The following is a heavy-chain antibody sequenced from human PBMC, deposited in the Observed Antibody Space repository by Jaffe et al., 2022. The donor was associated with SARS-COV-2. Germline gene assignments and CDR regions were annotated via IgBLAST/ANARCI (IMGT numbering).Heavy chain of an antibody. CDR3: ARGGPERYCSGGSCYSSDY. J-gene: IGHJ4*02. V-gene: IGHV3-7*01. CDR2: IKQDGSEK. CDR1: GFTFSSYW. D-gene: IGHD2-15*01. Sequence: EVQLVESGGGLVQPGGSLRLSCAASGFTFSSYWMSWVRQAPGKGLEWVANIKQDGSEKYYVDSVKGRFTISRDNAKNSLYLQMNSLRAEDTAVYYCARGGPERYCSGGSCYSSDYWGQGTLVTVSS.